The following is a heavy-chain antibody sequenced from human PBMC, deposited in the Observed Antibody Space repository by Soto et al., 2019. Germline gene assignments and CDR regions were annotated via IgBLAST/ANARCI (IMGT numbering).Heavy chain of an antibody. CDR3: ARAVDYDILTGYYDY. CDR2: ISSSSSYI. J-gene: IGHJ4*02. Sequence: EVQLVESGGGLVKPGGSLRLSCAASGFTFSSYSMNWVRQAPGKGLEWVSSISSSSSYIYYADSVKGRFTISRDNAKNSLYLLMNSLRAEDTAVYYCARAVDYDILTGYYDYWGQGTLVTVSS. CDR1: GFTFSSYS. V-gene: IGHV3-21*01. D-gene: IGHD3-9*01.